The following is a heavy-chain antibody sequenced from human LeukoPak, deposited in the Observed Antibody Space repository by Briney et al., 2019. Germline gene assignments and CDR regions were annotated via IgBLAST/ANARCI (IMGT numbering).Heavy chain of an antibody. CDR3: ARDVRGSSSSANSYYYYMDV. CDR2: VNCDGSST. CDR1: GFTFSSYW. D-gene: IGHD6-6*01. V-gene: IGHV3-74*01. J-gene: IGHJ6*03. Sequence: PGGSLRLSCAASGFTFSSYWMHWVRQAPGKGLVWVSRVNCDGSSTSHADSVKGRFTISRDNAKNTLYLQMNSLRAEDTAVYYCARDVRGSSSSANSYYYYMDVWGKGTTVTVSS.